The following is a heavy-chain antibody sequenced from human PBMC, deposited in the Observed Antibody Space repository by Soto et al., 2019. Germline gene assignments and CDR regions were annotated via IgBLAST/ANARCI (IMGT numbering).Heavy chain of an antibody. V-gene: IGHV3-30-3*01. J-gene: IGHJ4*02. CDR1: GFTYSSYA. CDR2: ISYDGSNK. Sequence: QVQLVESGGGVVQPGRSLRLSCAASGFTYSSYAMHWVRQAPGKGLEWVAVISYDGSNKYYADSVKGRFTISRDNSKNTLYLQMNSLRAEDTAVYYCARTGYSSGWYFGYWGQGTLVTVSS. D-gene: IGHD6-19*01. CDR3: ARTGYSSGWYFGY.